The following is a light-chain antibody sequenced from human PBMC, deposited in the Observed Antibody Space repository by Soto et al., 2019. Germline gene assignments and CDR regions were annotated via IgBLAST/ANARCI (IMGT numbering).Light chain of an antibody. V-gene: IGLV3-1*01. J-gene: IGLJ1*01. CDR2: RDA. CDR3: QAWDSSTAV. CDR1: KLGDKY. Sequence: SYELTQPPSVSVSPGQTASIPCSGDKLGDKYACWYQQKPGQSPILVIYRDAKRPSGIPERFSGSNSGNTATLTISGTQAMDEADYYCQAWDSSTAVFGTGTKLTVL.